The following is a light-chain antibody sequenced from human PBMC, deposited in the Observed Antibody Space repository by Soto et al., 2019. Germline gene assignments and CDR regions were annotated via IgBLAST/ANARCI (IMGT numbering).Light chain of an antibody. CDR3: QQSHRTPT. V-gene: IGKV3-15*01. Sequence: EIVMTQSPATLSVSPGERSALSCSARDRFSIKLAWYQQKPGQAPRLLIYDTSTRATGIPARFSGSGSGTDYTLTISSLQPEDFATYYCQQSHRTPTFGQGTRLEIK. CDR1: DRFSIK. CDR2: DTS. J-gene: IGKJ5*01.